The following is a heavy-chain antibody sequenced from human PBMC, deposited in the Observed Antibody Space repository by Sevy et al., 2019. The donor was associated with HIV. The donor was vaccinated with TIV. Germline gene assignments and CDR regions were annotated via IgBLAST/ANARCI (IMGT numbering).Heavy chain of an antibody. V-gene: IGHV3-73*01. J-gene: IGHJ4*02. CDR2: IRSKGNCYAT. CDR1: GFTFSGSA. CDR3: TSLSVDTAMGFDY. D-gene: IGHD5-18*01. Sequence: GGSLRLSCAASGFTFSGSAMHWVRQASGKGLEWVGRIRSKGNCYATAYAASVKGRFTISRDDSKNTAYLQMNSLKTEDTAVYYCTSLSVDTAMGFDYWGQGTLVTVSS.